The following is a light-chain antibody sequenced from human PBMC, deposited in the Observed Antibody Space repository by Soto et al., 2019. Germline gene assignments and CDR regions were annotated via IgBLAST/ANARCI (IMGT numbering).Light chain of an antibody. J-gene: IGLJ1*01. CDR2: EVS. V-gene: IGLV2-14*01. CDR1: SSDVGAHNY. CDR3: SSFTSSGTFYV. Sequence: HSALTQPASVSGSPGQSITISCTGTSSDVGAHNYVSWYQQHPGKAPKLIIYEVSNRPSGVSNRFSGSKSGNTASLTISGLQADDEAAYHCSSFTSSGTFYVFGNGTKLTVL.